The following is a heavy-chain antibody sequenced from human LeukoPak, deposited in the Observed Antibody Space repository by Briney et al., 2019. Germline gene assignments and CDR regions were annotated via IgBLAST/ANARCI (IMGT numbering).Heavy chain of an antibody. CDR3: TTDPADGFGESHSVDY. CDR1: GFTFSNYW. Sequence: PGGSLRLSCAASGFTFSNYWMSWVRQAPGKGLEWVAHINQDGSEKYYVDSVKGRFTISRDNAKNSLYLQMNSLRAEDTAVYYCTTDPADGFGESHSVDYWGQGTLVTVSS. D-gene: IGHD3-10*01. CDR2: INQDGSEK. J-gene: IGHJ4*02. V-gene: IGHV3-7*05.